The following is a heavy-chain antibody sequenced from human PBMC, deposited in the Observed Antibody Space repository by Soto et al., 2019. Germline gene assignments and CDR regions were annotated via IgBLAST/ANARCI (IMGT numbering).Heavy chain of an antibody. Sequence: ASVKVSCKASGYTFTGYYMHWVRQAPGQGLEWMGWINPNSGGTNYAQKFPGWVTKTRDTSVSTAYMELSRLRSDDTAVYYCARRAPFGYYPPFDYYGMDVWGQGTTVTVSS. CDR1: GYTFTGYY. CDR3: ARRAPFGYYPPFDYYGMDV. CDR2: INPNSGGT. D-gene: IGHD2-15*01. V-gene: IGHV1-2*04. J-gene: IGHJ6*02.